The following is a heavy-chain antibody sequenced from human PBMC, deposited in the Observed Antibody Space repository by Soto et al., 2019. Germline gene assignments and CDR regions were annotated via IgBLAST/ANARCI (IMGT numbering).Heavy chain of an antibody. V-gene: IGHV3-73*02. CDR1: GFTFSGSA. CDR2: IRSKANSYAT. Sequence: EVQLVESGGGLVQPGGSLKLSCAASGFTFSGSAMHWVRQASGKGLEWVGRIRSKANSYATAYAASVKGRFTISRDDSKNTAYLQMNSLKTEDTAVYYCTRYSSSSYYDGMDVWGQGTTVTVSS. CDR3: TRYSSSSYYDGMDV. J-gene: IGHJ6*02. D-gene: IGHD6-6*01.